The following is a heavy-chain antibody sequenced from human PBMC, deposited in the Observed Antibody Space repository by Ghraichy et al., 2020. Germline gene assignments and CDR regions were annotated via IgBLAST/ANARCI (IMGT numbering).Heavy chain of an antibody. V-gene: IGHV4-30-4*08. CDR3: ARARNSSGYYPVGY. CDR1: GDSISSGYYY. CDR2: GYKSERT. Sequence: SLNISCTVSGDSISSGYYYWGCIRQLPGKGLEWIGYGYKSERTYYSPSLKSRLIITIDAYKNQFSLKLNSVTAADTAVYYCARARNSSGYYPVGYWGQGTLVTVSS. J-gene: IGHJ4*02. D-gene: IGHD3-22*01.